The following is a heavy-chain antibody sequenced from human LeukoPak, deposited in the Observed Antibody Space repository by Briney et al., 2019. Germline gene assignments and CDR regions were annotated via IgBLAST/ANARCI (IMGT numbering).Heavy chain of an antibody. CDR3: ARWRRGAVAGLFIDL. J-gene: IGHJ4*02. CDR1: GGSFSVYY. CDR2: INHSGST. D-gene: IGHD6-19*01. Sequence: KASETLSLTCAVDGGSFSVYYGSWIRQPPGKGREWIGEINHSGSTNYNPSLKRRATLPVDTSKNQFSLKLSSVTAADAAVYYCARWRRGAVAGLFIDLWGQGTL. V-gene: IGHV4-34*01.